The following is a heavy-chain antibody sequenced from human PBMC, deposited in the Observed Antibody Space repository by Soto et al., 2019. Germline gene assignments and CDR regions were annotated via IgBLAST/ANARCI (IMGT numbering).Heavy chain of an antibody. Sequence: QVQLVQSGAEVKKPGSSVKVSCKASGGTFSSYSISWVRQAPGQGLEWMGRIIPILGIANYAQKFQGRVTSSADKSTSTAYMELRSLRSEDTAEYYCAKGGDGETPGTDVWGQGTTVTVSS. CDR1: GGTFSSYS. V-gene: IGHV1-69*02. CDR3: AKGGDGETPGTDV. CDR2: IIPILGIA. J-gene: IGHJ6*02.